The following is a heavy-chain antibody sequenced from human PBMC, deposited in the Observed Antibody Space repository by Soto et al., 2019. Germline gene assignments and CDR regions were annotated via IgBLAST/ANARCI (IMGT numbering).Heavy chain of an antibody. CDR2: ISYDGSNT. Sequence: QVQLVESGGGVVQPGWSLRLSCAASGFSISDYGMEWVRQAPGKGLEWVALISYDGSNTYYADSVKGRFTISRVNSKDTLFLQMTGLRREDTAVYYCAKGAGDRLSLGMDVWGQGTTVTVSS. D-gene: IGHD1-26*01. CDR3: AKGAGDRLSLGMDV. V-gene: IGHV3-30*18. CDR1: GFSISDYG. J-gene: IGHJ6*02.